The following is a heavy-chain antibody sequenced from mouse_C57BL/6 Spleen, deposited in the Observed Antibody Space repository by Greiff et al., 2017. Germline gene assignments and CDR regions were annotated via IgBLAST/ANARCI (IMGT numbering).Heavy chain of an antibody. J-gene: IGHJ2*01. CDR2: IWSDGST. D-gene: IGHD2-1*01. Sequence: VKVVESGPGLVAPSQSLSITCTASGFSLTSYGVHWVRQPPGKGLEWLVVIWSDGSTTYNSALKSRLSISKDNSKSQVFLKMNSLQTDDTAMHYGARGDGNYSYYFDYWGQGTTLTVSS. CDR3: ARGDGNYSYYFDY. V-gene: IGHV2-6*03. CDR1: GFSLTSYG.